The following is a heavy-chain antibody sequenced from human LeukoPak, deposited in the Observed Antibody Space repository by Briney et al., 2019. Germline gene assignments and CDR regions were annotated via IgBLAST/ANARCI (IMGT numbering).Heavy chain of an antibody. Sequence: GGSLRLSCAASGFTVSSNYMSWVRQAPGKGLEWVSLIYSGGSTYYADSVKGRFTISRDNSKNTLYLQMNSLRAEDTAVYYCASRDRGYYYGMDVWGQGTTVTVSS. CDR2: IYSGGST. V-gene: IGHV3-66*01. CDR3: ASRDRGYYYGMDV. J-gene: IGHJ6*02. CDR1: GFTVSSNY. D-gene: IGHD5-24*01.